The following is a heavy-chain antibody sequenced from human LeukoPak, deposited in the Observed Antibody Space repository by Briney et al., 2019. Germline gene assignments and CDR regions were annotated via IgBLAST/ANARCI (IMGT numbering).Heavy chain of an antibody. D-gene: IGHD4-17*01. CDR1: GGTFSSYA. CDR3: AKFNGGYPIFDY. Sequence: GASVKVSCKASGGTFSSYAMSWVRQAPGKGLEWVSAISGSGGSTYYADSVKGRFTISRDNSKNTLYLQMNSLRAEDTAVYYCAKFNGGYPIFDYWGQGTLVTVSS. CDR2: ISGSGGST. J-gene: IGHJ4*02. V-gene: IGHV3-23*01.